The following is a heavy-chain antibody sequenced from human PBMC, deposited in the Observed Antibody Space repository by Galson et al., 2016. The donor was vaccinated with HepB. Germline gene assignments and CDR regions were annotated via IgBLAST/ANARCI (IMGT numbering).Heavy chain of an antibody. Sequence: SVKVSCKAPGYTFTTYHMHWVRQAPGQGLEWMGIINPNGGSASYSPKFQGRVTLTRDTSTSTVYMELSSLKSDDTALYYCSTGGGYNWFDPWGQGTLVTVSS. J-gene: IGHJ5*02. CDR1: GYTFTTYH. CDR3: STGGGYNWFDP. D-gene: IGHD6-25*01. V-gene: IGHV1-46*01. CDR2: INPNGGSA.